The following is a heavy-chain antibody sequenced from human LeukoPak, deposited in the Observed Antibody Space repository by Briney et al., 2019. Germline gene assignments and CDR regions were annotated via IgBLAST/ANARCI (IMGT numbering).Heavy chain of an antibody. CDR2: IKSKTDGGTT. CDR1: GFTFSNAW. CDR3: TTDLDTAMAPDY. V-gene: IGHV3-15*01. Sequence: GGSLRLSCAASGFTFSNAWMSWVRQAPGKGLEWVGRIKSKTDGGTTDYAAPVKGGFTISRDDSKNTLYLQMNSLKTEDTAVYYCTTDLDTAMAPDYWGQGTLVTVSS. D-gene: IGHD5-18*01. J-gene: IGHJ4*02.